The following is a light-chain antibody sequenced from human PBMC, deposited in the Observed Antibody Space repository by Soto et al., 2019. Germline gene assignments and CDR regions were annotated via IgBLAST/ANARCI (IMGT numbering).Light chain of an antibody. CDR1: QSVTNNY. V-gene: IGKV3-20*01. CDR2: GAS. J-gene: IGKJ1*01. Sequence: LSPGERATLSCRASQSVTNNYLAWFQQKPGQAPRLLIYGASSRATGIPDRFSGNGSGTDFTLTISRLEPEDFAVYYCQQYGSSPRTFGQGTKVDIK. CDR3: QQYGSSPRT.